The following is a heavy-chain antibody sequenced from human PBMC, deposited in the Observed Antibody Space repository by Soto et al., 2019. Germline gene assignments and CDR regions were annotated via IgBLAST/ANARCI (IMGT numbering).Heavy chain of an antibody. CDR3: ARERYSGSYPSNYYYYYGMDV. CDR1: GGTFSSYA. CDR2: IIPIFGTA. Sequence: SVKVSCKASGGTFSSYAISWVRQAPGQGLEWMGGIIPIFGTANYAQKFQGRVTVTADESTSTAYMELSSLRSEDTAVYYCARERYSGSYPSNYYYYYGMDVWGQGTTVTVSS. D-gene: IGHD1-26*01. J-gene: IGHJ6*02. V-gene: IGHV1-69*13.